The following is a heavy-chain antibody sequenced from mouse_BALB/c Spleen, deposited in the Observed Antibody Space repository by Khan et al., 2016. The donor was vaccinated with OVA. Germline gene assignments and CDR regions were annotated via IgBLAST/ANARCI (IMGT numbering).Heavy chain of an antibody. D-gene: IGHD1-1*01. Sequence: QMQLEESGAELVKAGASVKMSCKASGYTFTSYWMHWVKQRLGQGLEWFAETIPTNGRTYYNEKFKSKATLTVDKSSSTAYMLLSGPTFEDSAVYYCARIKKIVATYFDYWGQGTTLTVSS. CDR3: ARIKKIVATYFDY. CDR1: GYTFTSYW. CDR2: TIPTNGRT. J-gene: IGHJ2*01. V-gene: IGHV1S81*02.